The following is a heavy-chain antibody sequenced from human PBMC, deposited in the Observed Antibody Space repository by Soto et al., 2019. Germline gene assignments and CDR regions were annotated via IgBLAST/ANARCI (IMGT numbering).Heavy chain of an antibody. CDR2: ISYDGSNK. Sequence: GGSLRLSCAASGFTFSSYGMHWVRQAPGKGLEWVAVISYDGSNKYYADSVKGRFTISRDNSKNTLYLQMNSLRAEDTAVYYCAKDFFSVYYYYMDVWGKGTTVTVSS. CDR1: GFTFSSYG. CDR3: AKDFFSVYYYYMDV. J-gene: IGHJ6*03. V-gene: IGHV3-30*18.